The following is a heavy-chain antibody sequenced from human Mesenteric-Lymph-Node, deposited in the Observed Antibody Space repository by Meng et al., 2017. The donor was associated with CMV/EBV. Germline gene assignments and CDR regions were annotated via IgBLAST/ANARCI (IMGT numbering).Heavy chain of an antibody. CDR2: INHSGST. J-gene: IGHJ4*02. V-gene: IGHV4-34*01. Sequence: QVHLHQWGAGLVKPSVTLSVTCAVYGGSFSGYYWNWIRQSPEKGLEWIGEINHSGSTTYNPSFTSRIIISVDTSTNQISLNMSSVTAADTAVYYCARGSSYDILTGYFDYWGQGALVTVSS. D-gene: IGHD3-9*01. CDR1: GGSFSGYY. CDR3: ARGSSYDILTGYFDY.